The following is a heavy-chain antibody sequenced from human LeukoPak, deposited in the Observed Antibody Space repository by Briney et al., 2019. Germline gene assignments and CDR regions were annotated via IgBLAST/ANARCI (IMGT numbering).Heavy chain of an antibody. J-gene: IGHJ4*02. D-gene: IGHD1-1*01. CDR2: IRSKAYGETA. Sequence: GGSLRLSSTASGFTFGDYAMSWIRQAPGKGLEWVGFIRSKAYGETADYAASVKGRFTISRDDSKAIAYLQMNSLKTEDTAVYHCTRDRGAYNLYDYWGQGTLVTVSS. CDR3: TRDRGAYNLYDY. CDR1: GFTFGDYA. V-gene: IGHV3-49*03.